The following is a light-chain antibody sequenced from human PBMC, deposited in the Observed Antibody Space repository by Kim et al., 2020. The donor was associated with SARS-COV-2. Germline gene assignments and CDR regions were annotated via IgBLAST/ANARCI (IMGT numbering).Light chain of an antibody. J-gene: IGKJ4*01. V-gene: IGKV3D-20*01. CDR3: QQYDKSPLT. CDR2: DAS. CDR1: LSVANTS. Sequence: CPGERATLVCGASLSVANTSLAWYQVRPGLGPRLPIYDASTRATVIPDRVSSSVSGTDFTLTISRLETEDFAVYFCQQYDKSPLTFGGGSKVGIK.